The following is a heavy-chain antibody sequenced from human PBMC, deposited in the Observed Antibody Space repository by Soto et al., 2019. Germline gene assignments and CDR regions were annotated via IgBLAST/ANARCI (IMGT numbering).Heavy chain of an antibody. V-gene: IGHV3-64D*06. Sequence: GGSLRLSCSASGFIFRSYTMYWVRQAPGKGLEYVSAISSNGGSTYDADSVKDRFIISRDNSKNTLYLQMRGLRAEDTAVYYCVKGGYSYAYSGFDIWGQGTMVTVSS. CDR2: ISSNGGST. D-gene: IGHD3-16*01. CDR3: VKGGYSYAYSGFDI. CDR1: GFIFRSYT. J-gene: IGHJ3*02.